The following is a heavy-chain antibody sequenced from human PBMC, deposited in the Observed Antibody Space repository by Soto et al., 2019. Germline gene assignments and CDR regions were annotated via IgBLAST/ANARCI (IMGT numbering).Heavy chain of an antibody. CDR1: GYTFTSYG. J-gene: IGHJ5*02. CDR2: ISAYNGNT. D-gene: IGHD4-4*01. Sequence: ASVKVSCKASGYTFTSYGISWVRQAPGQGLEWMGWISAYNGNTNYAQRFQGRVTFTADASTSTVYLELSSLRSEDTAMYYCARDPSTINKLIGVWFDPWGQGTLVTVSS. CDR3: ARDPSTINKLIGVWFDP. V-gene: IGHV1-18*01.